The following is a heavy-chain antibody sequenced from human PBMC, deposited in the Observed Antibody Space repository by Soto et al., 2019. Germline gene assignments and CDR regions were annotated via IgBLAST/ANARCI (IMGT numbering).Heavy chain of an antibody. Sequence: SETLSLTCPVSGGSISSSSYYWGWIRQPPGKGLEWIGSIYYSGSTYYNPSLKSRVTISVDTSKNQFSLKLSSVTAADTAVYYCARHDPLGTIDYYYYGMEVWGQGTTVTVSS. J-gene: IGHJ6*02. CDR1: GGSISSSSYY. V-gene: IGHV4-39*01. D-gene: IGHD7-27*01. CDR2: IYYSGST. CDR3: ARHDPLGTIDYYYYGMEV.